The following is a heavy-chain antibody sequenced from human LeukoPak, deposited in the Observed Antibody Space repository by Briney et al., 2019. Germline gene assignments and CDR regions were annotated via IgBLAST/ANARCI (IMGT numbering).Heavy chain of an antibody. V-gene: IGHV1-2*02. CDR3: ARDSSGYYNWFDP. CDR2: INPNSGGT. CDR1: GYTFTGYY. Sequence: ASVKVSCKASGYTFTGYYMHWVRQAPGQGLEWMGWINPNSGGTNYAQKFQGRVTMTRDTSISTAYMELSRLRSDDMAVYYCARDSSGYYNWFDPWGQGTLVTVSS. D-gene: IGHD3-22*01. J-gene: IGHJ5*02.